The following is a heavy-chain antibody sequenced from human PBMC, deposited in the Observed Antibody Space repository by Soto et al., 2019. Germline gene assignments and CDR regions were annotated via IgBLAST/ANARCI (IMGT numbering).Heavy chain of an antibody. CDR2: ISWNSDMI. V-gene: IGHV3-9*01. D-gene: IGHD1-26*01. CDR1: GFTFDDYA. J-gene: IGHJ4*02. Sequence: GGFLRLSCAASGFTFDDYAMHWVRQGPGKGLEWVSGISWNSDMITYADSVKGRFTVSRDNAKNSLDLEMNSLRVEDTALYYCVKDTYILVGATHLDSWGQGTLVTVSS. CDR3: VKDTYILVGATHLDS.